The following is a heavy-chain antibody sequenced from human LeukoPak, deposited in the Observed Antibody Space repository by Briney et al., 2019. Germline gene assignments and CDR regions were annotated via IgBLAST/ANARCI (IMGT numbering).Heavy chain of an antibody. J-gene: IGHJ4*02. D-gene: IGHD1-26*01. CDR1: GGSISSYY. CDR2: IYYSGSA. V-gene: IGHV4-59*01. Sequence: SETLSLTCTVSGGSISSYYWSWIRQPPRNGLEWIGYIYYSGSANYNPSLKSRVTISVDTSKDQFSLKLSSVTAADTAVYYCAREMGRFDYWGQGTLVTVSS. CDR3: AREMGRFDY.